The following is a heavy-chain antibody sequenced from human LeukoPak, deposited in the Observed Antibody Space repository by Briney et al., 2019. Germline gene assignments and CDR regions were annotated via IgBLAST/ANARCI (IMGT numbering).Heavy chain of an antibody. CDR3: AKDKDGWFGESDY. Sequence: PGGSLRLSCAASGLTFDNYAMNWVRQAPGKGLEWVSGISGGGGSTYYADSVKGRFTISRDNSKNTLYLQMNSLRAEDTAVYYCAKDKDGWFGESDYWGQGTLVTVSS. D-gene: IGHD3-10*01. CDR2: ISGGGGST. J-gene: IGHJ4*02. CDR1: GLTFDNYA. V-gene: IGHV3-23*01.